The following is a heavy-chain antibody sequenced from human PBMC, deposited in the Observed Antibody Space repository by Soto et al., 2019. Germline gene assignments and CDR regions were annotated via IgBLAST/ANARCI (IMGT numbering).Heavy chain of an antibody. CDR3: TRSLVARDAFDE. D-gene: IGHD5-12*01. V-gene: IGHV3-23*01. J-gene: IGHJ3*01. Sequence: GGSLRLSCAASVFTFSTSVMSWVRQAPGKGLQWVSSIRGSGDRTYYADSVKGRFTVSRDNSKNTLYLDMNTVTADDTALYYCTRSLVARDAFDEWGQGTMVTVSS. CDR2: IRGSGDRT. CDR1: VFTFSTSV.